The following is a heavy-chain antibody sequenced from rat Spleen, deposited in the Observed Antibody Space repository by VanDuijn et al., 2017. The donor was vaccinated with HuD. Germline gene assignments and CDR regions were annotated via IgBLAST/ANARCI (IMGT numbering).Heavy chain of an antibody. V-gene: IGHV5-29*01. CDR1: GFTFSDYY. D-gene: IGHD4-1*01. Sequence: EVQLVESDGGLVQPGRSLKLSCAASGFTFSDYYMAWVRQAPTKGLEWVATISYDGSSTYYRDSVKGRFTISRDNAKSTLYLQVDSPRSEDTAIYYCARHDGYVLDAWGQGASVTVSS. CDR2: ISYDGSST. J-gene: IGHJ4*01. CDR3: ARHDGYVLDA.